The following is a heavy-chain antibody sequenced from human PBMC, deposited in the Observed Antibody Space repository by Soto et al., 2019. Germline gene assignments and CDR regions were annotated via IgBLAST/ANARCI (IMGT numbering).Heavy chain of an antibody. Sequence: GASVKVSCNASGGTFSSYAISWVRPAPGQGLEWMGGIIPIFGTANYAQKFQGRVTITADEAKSTAYMELSSLRSEDTAVYYCAGGSVLRSRLEGWFDPWGQGTLVTVSS. CDR3: AGGSVLRSRLEGWFDP. CDR1: GGTFSSYA. D-gene: IGHD3-3*01. J-gene: IGHJ5*02. V-gene: IGHV1-69*13. CDR2: IIPIFGTA.